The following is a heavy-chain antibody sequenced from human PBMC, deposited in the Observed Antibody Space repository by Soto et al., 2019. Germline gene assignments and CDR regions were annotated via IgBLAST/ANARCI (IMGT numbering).Heavy chain of an antibody. V-gene: IGHV3-23*01. J-gene: IGHJ3*01. Sequence: EVQLLESGGGLVQPGGSLRLSCAASGFTFSSYAMSWVRQAPGKRLEWVSAISVSGGNTYYADYVQGRFTISRDSSKNRLYLQMNNLRAEDTVVYYCAKDSPNWTYGAFDVWGQGTMVTGSS. D-gene: IGHD1-7*01. CDR3: AKDSPNWTYGAFDV. CDR1: GFTFSSYA. CDR2: ISVSGGNT.